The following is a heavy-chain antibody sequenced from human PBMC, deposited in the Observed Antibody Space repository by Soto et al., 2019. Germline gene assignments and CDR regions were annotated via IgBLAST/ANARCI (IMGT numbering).Heavy chain of an antibody. J-gene: IGHJ3*01. CDR3: AKDVAAAAQGYDAFDV. V-gene: IGHV3-23*01. D-gene: IGHD6-13*01. Sequence: EVQLLESGGGLVQPGGSLRLFCAVSGFTFSGYAMSWVRQAPGKGLGWVSVISDSGGSTYYADSVKGRFTISRDKSKNTLYLQMNSLRAEDTAVYYCAKDVAAAAQGYDAFDVWGQGTMVTVSS. CDR1: GFTFSGYA. CDR2: ISDSGGST.